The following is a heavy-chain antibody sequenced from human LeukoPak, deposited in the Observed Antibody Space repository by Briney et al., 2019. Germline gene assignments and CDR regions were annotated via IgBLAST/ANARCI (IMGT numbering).Heavy chain of an antibody. CDR1: EFDFLSYV. V-gene: IGHV3-74*01. D-gene: IGHD2-21*02. Sequence: PGGSMTLSCLAAEFDFLSYVMQWVRQPAWKGLVWVSRIFTDGSTTSYADSVKGRFTISRDNAKNTLYLEMKSLRVEDTAVYYCARELPREVTLDYWGQGTLVTVSP. CDR2: IFTDGSTT. J-gene: IGHJ4*01. CDR3: ARELPREVTLDY.